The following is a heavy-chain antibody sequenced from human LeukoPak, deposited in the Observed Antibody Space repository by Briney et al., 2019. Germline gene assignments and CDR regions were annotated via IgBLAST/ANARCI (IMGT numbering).Heavy chain of an antibody. CDR3: ARGGRVNGAFDI. CDR2: IYYSGST. CDR1: GGSISSGDYY. V-gene: IGHV4-30-4*01. Sequence: SETLSLTCTVSGGSISSGDYYWSWIRQPPGKGLEWIGYIYYSGSTYYNPSLKSRVTISVDTSKNQFSLKLSSVTAADTAVYYCARGGRVNGAFDIWGQGTMVTVSS. D-gene: IGHD2-8*01. J-gene: IGHJ3*02.